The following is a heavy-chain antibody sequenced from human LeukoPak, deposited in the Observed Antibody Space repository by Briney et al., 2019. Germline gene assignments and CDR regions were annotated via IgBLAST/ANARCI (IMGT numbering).Heavy chain of an antibody. V-gene: IGHV4-39*01. Sequence: SETLSLTCTVSGGSISSSSYYWGWIRQPPGKGLEWIVSIYYSGSTYYNPSLKSRVTISVDTSKNQFSLKLSSVTAADTAVYYCARLKPYSSGWYYFDYWGQGTLVTVSS. CDR1: GGSISSSSYY. CDR2: IYYSGST. J-gene: IGHJ4*02. CDR3: ARLKPYSSGWYYFDY. D-gene: IGHD6-19*01.